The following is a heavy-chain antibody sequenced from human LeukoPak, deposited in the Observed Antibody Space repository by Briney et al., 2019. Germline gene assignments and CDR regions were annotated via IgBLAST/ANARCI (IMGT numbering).Heavy chain of an antibody. Sequence: KPGGSLRLSCAVSGFTFSDYYMNWIRQAPGKGLEWVSYISSSSLTIYYADSVKGRFTISRDNAKDSLYLQMNSLRAEDTAVYYCARTFAYYYDSSGYYDYWGQGTLVTVSS. CDR2: ISSSSLTI. CDR1: GFTFSDYY. V-gene: IGHV3-11*01. J-gene: IGHJ4*02. CDR3: ARTFAYYYDSSGYYDY. D-gene: IGHD3-22*01.